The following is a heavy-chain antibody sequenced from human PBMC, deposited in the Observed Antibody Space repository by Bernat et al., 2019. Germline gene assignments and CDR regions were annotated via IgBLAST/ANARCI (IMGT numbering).Heavy chain of an antibody. J-gene: IGHJ5*02. CDR1: GGSISSSSYY. CDR2: FYYTGGT. CDR3: ARGSRRYSWFDP. Sequence: QLQLQESGPGLVKPSETLSLTCPVSGGSISSSSYYWGWIRQAPGKGLEWVGSFYYTGGTYYNPSLHSRVTMSVDTSKNQFSLKLSCVTAADTAVYYCARGSRRYSWFDPWGQGTLVTVSS. V-gene: IGHV4-39*01.